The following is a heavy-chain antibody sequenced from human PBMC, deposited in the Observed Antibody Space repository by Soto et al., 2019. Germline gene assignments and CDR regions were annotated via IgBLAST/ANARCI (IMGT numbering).Heavy chain of an antibody. CDR1: GGSIGTSVYY. Sequence: SETLSLTCPVSGGSIGTSVYYWGWIRQPPGKGLEWIGSVFYSGSTYYNPYLKSRVTISVDTSKNHFSLRLSSVTAADTAVYYCARHTGYYYYMDVWGRGTTVTVSS. J-gene: IGHJ6*03. CDR3: ARHTGYYYYMDV. D-gene: IGHD4-17*01. V-gene: IGHV4-39*01. CDR2: VFYSGST.